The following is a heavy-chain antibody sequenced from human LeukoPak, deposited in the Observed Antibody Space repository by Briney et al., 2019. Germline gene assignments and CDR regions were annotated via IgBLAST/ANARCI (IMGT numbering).Heavy chain of an antibody. CDR1: GFTFSDYS. J-gene: IGHJ3*02. CDR3: AKDSSSWPDAFDI. D-gene: IGHD6-13*01. V-gene: IGHV3-48*04. CDR2: ISYTK. Sequence: GGSLRLSCAASGFTFSDYSMNWVRQAPGKGLEWVSYISYTKYYGDSVKGRFTISRDNAKNSLYLHMDSLRAEDTAVYYCAKDSSSWPDAFDIWGQGTMVTVSS.